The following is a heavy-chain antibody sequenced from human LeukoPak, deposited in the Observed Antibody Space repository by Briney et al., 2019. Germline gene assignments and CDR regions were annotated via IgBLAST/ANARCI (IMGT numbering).Heavy chain of an antibody. J-gene: IGHJ3*02. D-gene: IGHD3-16*02. V-gene: IGHV3-11*05. CDR3: AGELGVSRAFDI. Sequence: PGGSLRLSCVGSGFNLNDYYMAWIRQTPGKGLQRVSYMRRGSDYKVYADSVRGRFTISRDNGKNSLFLQMNSVTAEDTAIYYCAGELGVSRAFDIWGQGTMVTVSS. CDR2: MRRGSDYK. CDR1: GFNLNDYY.